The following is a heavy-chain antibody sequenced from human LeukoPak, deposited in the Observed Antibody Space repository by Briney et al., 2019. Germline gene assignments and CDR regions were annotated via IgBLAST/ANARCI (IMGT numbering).Heavy chain of an antibody. V-gene: IGHV1-69*13. CDR1: GGTFSIYV. Sequence: SVKVSCKASGGTFSIYVLNWVRQAPGQGLEWLGGIIPIFGTPNYAQKFQGRVTITADETAYMELSSLRSEDTAVYYCARSLGARGSDAFDIWGQGTMVTVSS. J-gene: IGHJ3*02. D-gene: IGHD1-26*01. CDR2: IIPIFGTP. CDR3: ARSLGARGSDAFDI.